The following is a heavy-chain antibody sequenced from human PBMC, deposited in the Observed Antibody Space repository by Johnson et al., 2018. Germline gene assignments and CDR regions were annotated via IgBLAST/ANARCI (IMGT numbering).Heavy chain of an antibody. CDR2: ISSSGTRI. D-gene: IGHD2-21*01. J-gene: IGHJ6*03. Sequence: VQLQESGGGVVQPGGSLRLSCAASGFTFSRHGMHWVRQVPGKGLEWVSYISSSGTRIYYADSVKGRFTISRDNAKNSLYLQMNSLRAEDTAVYYCARDAYCGANCYWYMDVWGKGTTVTVSS. V-gene: IGHV3-48*04. CDR1: GFTFSRHG. CDR3: ARDAYCGANCYWYMDV.